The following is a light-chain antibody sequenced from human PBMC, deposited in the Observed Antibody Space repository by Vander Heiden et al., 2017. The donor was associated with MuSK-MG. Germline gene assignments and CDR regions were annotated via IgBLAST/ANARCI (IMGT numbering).Light chain of an antibody. CDR3: QQDNSYPGT. V-gene: IGKV1-5*01. J-gene: IGKJ1*01. CDR1: QSISGW. CDR2: DAS. Sequence: DIQMTKSPSTLSASIGDRVTITCRASQSISGWLAWYQQQPGKAPKLLVSDASTLETGVPSRFNGSGSGTEFTLTISSLQPEDFATYYCQQDNSYPGTFGQGTKVEFK.